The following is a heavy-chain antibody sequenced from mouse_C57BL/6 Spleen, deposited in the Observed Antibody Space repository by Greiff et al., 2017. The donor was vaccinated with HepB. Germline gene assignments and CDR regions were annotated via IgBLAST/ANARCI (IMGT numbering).Heavy chain of an antibody. CDR2: INPGSGGT. D-gene: IGHD1-1*01. CDR3: ARSDYGSSYGGYFDY. CDR1: GYAFTNYL. J-gene: IGHJ2*01. Sequence: QVHVKQSGAELVRPGTSVKVSCKASGYAFTNYLIEWVKQRPGQGLEWIGVINPGSGGTNYNEKFKGKATLTADKSSSTAYMQLSSLTSEDSAVYFCARSDYGSSYGGYFDYWGQGTTLTVSS. V-gene: IGHV1-54*01.